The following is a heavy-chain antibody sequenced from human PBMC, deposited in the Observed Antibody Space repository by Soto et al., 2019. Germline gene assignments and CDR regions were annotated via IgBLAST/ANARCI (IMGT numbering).Heavy chain of an antibody. CDR3: ARASAYYDFWSGYSDYYYYYMDV. CDR2: ISAYNGNT. D-gene: IGHD3-3*01. J-gene: IGHJ6*03. V-gene: IGHV1-18*01. CDR1: GYTFTSYG. Sequence: QVQLVQSGAEVKKPGASVKVSCKASGYTFTSYGISWVRQAPGQGLEWMGWISAYNGNTNYAQKLKGRVTMTTDTSTSTAYMELRSLRSDDTAVYYCARASAYYDFWSGYSDYYYYYMDVWGKGTTVTVSS.